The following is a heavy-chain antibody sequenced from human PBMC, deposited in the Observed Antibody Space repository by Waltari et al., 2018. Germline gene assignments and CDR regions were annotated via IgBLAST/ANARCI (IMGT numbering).Heavy chain of an antibody. CDR1: GFPFSDWY. Sequence: QVQLVESGGGLVKPGGSLRLSCAASGFPFSDWYMTWIRQAPGKGLEYISYMSNSGNRKLYADSVRGRFTVSRDHASNSVYLQMDSLRSEDTAVYYCARDFSMDVWGQGTTVIVSS. CDR3: ARDFSMDV. CDR2: MSNSGNRK. J-gene: IGHJ6*02. V-gene: IGHV3-11*01.